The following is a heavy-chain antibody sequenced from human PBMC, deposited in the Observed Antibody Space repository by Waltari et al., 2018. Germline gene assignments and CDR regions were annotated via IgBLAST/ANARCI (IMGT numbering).Heavy chain of an antibody. CDR3: ARGDDFWSGYFVY. CDR1: GGSISRGGYY. CDR2: IYYSGST. J-gene: IGHJ4*02. D-gene: IGHD3-3*01. V-gene: IGHV4-31*03. Sequence: QVQLQESGPGLVKPSQTLSLTCTVSGGSISRGGYYWRWIRQHPGKGLEWIGYIYYSGSTYYNPSLKSRVTISVDTSKNQFSLKLSSVTAADTAVYYCARGDDFWSGYFVYWGQGTLVTVSS.